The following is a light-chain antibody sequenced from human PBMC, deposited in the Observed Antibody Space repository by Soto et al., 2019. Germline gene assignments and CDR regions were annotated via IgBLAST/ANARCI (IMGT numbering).Light chain of an antibody. CDR3: SSFTSSSTVV. J-gene: IGLJ2*01. CDR2: DVS. Sequence: QSALTQPASVSGSPGQSITISCTGTSSDVGTYNYVSWHQQHPGKAPKLMIYDVSNRPSGVSNRFSGSKSGNTASLTISGLQAEDEADYYCSSFTSSSTVVFGGGTKVTVL. CDR1: SSDVGTYNY. V-gene: IGLV2-14*03.